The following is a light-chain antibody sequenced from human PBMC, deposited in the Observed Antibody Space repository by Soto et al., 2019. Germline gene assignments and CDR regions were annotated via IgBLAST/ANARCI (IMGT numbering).Light chain of an antibody. Sequence: DIQMTQSPSSLSASVGDRVTITCRAGQDINIYLAWYPQKPGKVPKLLISAASTLQSGVPSRFSGSGSGTDFTLIISSLQPEDVATYYCQKYDGAPLTFGGGTKVEIK. J-gene: IGKJ4*01. V-gene: IGKV1-27*01. CDR3: QKYDGAPLT. CDR2: AAS. CDR1: QDINIY.